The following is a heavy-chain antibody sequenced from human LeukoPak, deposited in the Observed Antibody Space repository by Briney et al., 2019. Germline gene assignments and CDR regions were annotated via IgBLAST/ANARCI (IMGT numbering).Heavy chain of an antibody. Sequence: ASVKVSCKASGYTFTSYYMHWVRQAPGQGLEWMGWINPNSGGTNYAQKFQGRVTMTRDTSISTAYMELSRLRSDDTAVYYCASTKDGGDAFDIWGQGTMVTVSS. CDR1: GYTFTSYY. CDR2: INPNSGGT. D-gene: IGHD5-24*01. J-gene: IGHJ3*02. CDR3: ASTKDGGDAFDI. V-gene: IGHV1-2*02.